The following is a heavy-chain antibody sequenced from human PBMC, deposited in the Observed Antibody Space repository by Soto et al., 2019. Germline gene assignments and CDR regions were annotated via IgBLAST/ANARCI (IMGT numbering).Heavy chain of an antibody. CDR2: INPASQLR. CDR1: GVSFNSYG. J-gene: IGHJ4*02. V-gene: IGHV1-69*09. CDR3: ARMKLARLDH. Sequence: QVQLLQSGTEVKRPGSSVKVSCRASGVSFNSYGFAWVRQAPGRGLEWVGKINPASQLRNYEQSLQGRVTITADTSTRTAYMELCVLTSEDTAVYYCARMKLARLDHWGQGTLVTVSS.